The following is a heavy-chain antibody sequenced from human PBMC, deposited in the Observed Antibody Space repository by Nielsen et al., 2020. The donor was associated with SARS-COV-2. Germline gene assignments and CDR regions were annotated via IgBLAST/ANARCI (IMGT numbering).Heavy chain of an antibody. V-gene: IGHV4-30-4*01. D-gene: IGHD3-3*01. Sequence: SETLSLTCTVSGGSISSGDYYWSWIRQPPGKGLEWIGYIYYSGSTYYNPSLKSRVTISVDTSKNQFSLKLSSVTAADTALYYCGRERVGGITIFGVVTRYGMDVWGQGTTVTVSS. CDR2: IYYSGST. J-gene: IGHJ6*02. CDR1: GGSISSGDYY. CDR3: GRERVGGITIFGVVTRYGMDV.